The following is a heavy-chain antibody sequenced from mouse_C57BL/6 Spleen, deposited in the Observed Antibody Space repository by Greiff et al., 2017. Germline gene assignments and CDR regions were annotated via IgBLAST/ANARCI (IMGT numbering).Heavy chain of an antibody. CDR1: GYSITSGYY. Sequence: VQLKESGPGLVKPSQSLSLTCSVTGYSITSGYYWNWIRQFPGNKLEWMGYISYDGSNNYNPSLKNRISITRDTSKNQFFLKLNSVTTEDTATYYCARQPFMDYWGQGTSVTVSS. J-gene: IGHJ4*01. CDR2: ISYDGSN. CDR3: ARQPFMDY. D-gene: IGHD6-1*01. V-gene: IGHV3-6*01.